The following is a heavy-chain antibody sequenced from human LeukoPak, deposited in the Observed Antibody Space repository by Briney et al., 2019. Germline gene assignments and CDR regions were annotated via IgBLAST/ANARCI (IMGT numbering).Heavy chain of an antibody. D-gene: IGHD2/OR15-2a*01. J-gene: IGHJ4*02. V-gene: IGHV3-30-3*01. Sequence: GGSLRLSCEASGFSFITYAMHWVRQAPGKGLEWVAVISYDGSTKYYIDSVRGRFIISRDNSKNTLYVQMNSLRAEDTAVYYCAPIDHYVTTTFDWGQGTLVTVSS. CDR2: ISYDGSTK. CDR1: GFSFITYA. CDR3: APIDHYVTTTFD.